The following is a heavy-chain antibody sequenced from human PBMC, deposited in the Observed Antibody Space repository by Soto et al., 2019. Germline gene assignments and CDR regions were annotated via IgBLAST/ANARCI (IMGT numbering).Heavy chain of an antibody. CDR2: SIPIFCTA. D-gene: IGHD2-15*01. J-gene: IGHJ6*02. V-gene: IGHV1-69*01. Sequence: QVQLVQSGAEVKKPGSSVKVSCKAPGGTFSSYAIRWVRQAPGQGLEWMGGSIPIFCTAKYAQKFQGRVTITADESTSTGDMELSSLRSEDTAVYYCARSQGGSSSLDIYFYSYYGMDVWGQGTTLTVSS. CDR3: ARSQGGSSSLDIYFYSYYGMDV. CDR1: GGTFSSYA.